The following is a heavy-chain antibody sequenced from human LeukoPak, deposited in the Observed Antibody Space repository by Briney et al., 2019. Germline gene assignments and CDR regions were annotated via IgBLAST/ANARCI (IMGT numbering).Heavy chain of an antibody. Sequence: ASVKVSCKASGYTFTSYGISWVRQAPGQGLEWMGWISAYNGNTNYAQKLQGRVTMTTDTSTSTAYMELRSLRSDDTAVYYCVRGATYYYDSSGYYFDYWGQGTLVTVS. CDR2: ISAYNGNT. D-gene: IGHD3-22*01. CDR3: VRGATYYYDSSGYYFDY. J-gene: IGHJ4*02. V-gene: IGHV1-18*01. CDR1: GYTFTSYG.